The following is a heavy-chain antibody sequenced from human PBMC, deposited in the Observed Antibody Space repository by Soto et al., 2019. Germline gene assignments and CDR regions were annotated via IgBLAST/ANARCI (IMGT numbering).Heavy chain of an antibody. V-gene: IGHV1-18*01. D-gene: IGHD3-10*01. J-gene: IGHJ4*02. CDR2: ISVYKTNI. CDR3: VRGDYGCKSDYTSN. Sequence: QVQLVQSGAEVKKPGASVKVSCKASGYTFTNYGITWVRQAPGQGLERMGWISVYKTNIKYAQKFQGRVTLTTDTSTSTAYMELRSLRSDDTAVYYCVRGDYGCKSDYTSNWGQGTLVTVSS. CDR1: GYTFTNYG.